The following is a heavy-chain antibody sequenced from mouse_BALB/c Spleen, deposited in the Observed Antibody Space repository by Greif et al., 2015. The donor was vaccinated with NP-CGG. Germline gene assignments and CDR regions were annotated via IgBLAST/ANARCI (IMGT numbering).Heavy chain of an antibody. CDR3: ARRTTATYFDY. CDR1: GYTFTSYW. J-gene: IGHJ2*01. CDR2: INPSTGYT. Sequence: VQVVESGAELAKPGASVKMSCKASGYTFTSYWMHWVKQRPGQGLEWIGYINPSTGYTEYNQKFKDKATLTADKSSSTAYMQLSSLTSEDSAVYYCARRTTATYFDYWGQGTILTVSS. V-gene: IGHV1-7*01. D-gene: IGHD1-2*01.